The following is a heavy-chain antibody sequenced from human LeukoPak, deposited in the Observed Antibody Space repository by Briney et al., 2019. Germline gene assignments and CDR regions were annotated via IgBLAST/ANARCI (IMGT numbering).Heavy chain of an antibody. Sequence: SETLSLTCTVSGGSISSSSYYWGWIRQPPGKGLEWIGSIYHSGSTYYNPSLKSRVTISVDTSKNQFSLKVSSVTAADTAVYYCARVEDTNYYDSSGYNYWGQGTLVTVSS. D-gene: IGHD3-22*01. V-gene: IGHV4-39*07. CDR3: ARVEDTNYYDSSGYNY. J-gene: IGHJ4*02. CDR1: GGSISSSSYY. CDR2: IYHSGST.